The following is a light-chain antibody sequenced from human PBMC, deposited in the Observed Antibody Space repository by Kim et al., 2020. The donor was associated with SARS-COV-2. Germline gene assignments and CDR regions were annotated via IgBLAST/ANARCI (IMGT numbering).Light chain of an antibody. J-gene: IGLJ1*01. CDR1: SSDIGGYNY. CDR2: DVS. Sequence: QSVVTQPASVSGSPGQSITISCTGSSSDIGGYNYVSWYQQHPGKAPKLMIYDVSDRSSGVSTRFSGSKSGNTASLTISGLQAEDEADYYCSSYTSTSTLVFGTGTKVTVL. CDR3: SSYTSTSTLV. V-gene: IGLV2-14*03.